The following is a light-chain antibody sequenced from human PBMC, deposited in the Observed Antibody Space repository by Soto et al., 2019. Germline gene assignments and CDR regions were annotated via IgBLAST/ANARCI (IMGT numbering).Light chain of an antibody. J-gene: IGKJ4*01. CDR1: ETLSSSY. CDR2: GAS. CDR3: QQYGSALPLT. V-gene: IGKV3-20*01. Sequence: EIVLTQSPGTLSLSPGEGATLSCRASETLSSSYLHWYQQKPGQAPRLILFGASNRATGIPDRFSGSASGTEFTITISRLEPDDFAVYYCQQYGSALPLTFGGGTRVETK.